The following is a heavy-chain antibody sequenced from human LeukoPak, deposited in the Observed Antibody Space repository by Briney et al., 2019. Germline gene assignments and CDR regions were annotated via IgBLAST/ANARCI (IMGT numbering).Heavy chain of an antibody. D-gene: IGHD3-10*01. CDR2: ISAYNGNT. Sequence: GASVTVSCKASGYTFTRYGISWVRQAPGQGLKWMGWISAYNGNTNYAQKLQGRVTMTTETSTSTAYMELRSLRSDDAAVYYCARDSPATLWFGELPTFDYWGQGTLVTVSS. J-gene: IGHJ4*02. CDR1: GYTFTRYG. CDR3: ARDSPATLWFGELPTFDY. V-gene: IGHV1-18*01.